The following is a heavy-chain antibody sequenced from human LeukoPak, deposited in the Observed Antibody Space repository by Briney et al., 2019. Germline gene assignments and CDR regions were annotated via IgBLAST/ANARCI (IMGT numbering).Heavy chain of an antibody. CDR1: GFTFSSYW. J-gene: IGHJ4*02. Sequence: LSGGSLRLSCAASGFTFSSYWMSWVRQAPGKGLEWVANIKQDGSEKYYVDSVKGRFTISRDNAKNSLYLQMNSLRAEDTAVYYCARDKCTNGVCYNDYWGQGTLVTVSS. V-gene: IGHV3-7*01. D-gene: IGHD2-8*01. CDR2: IKQDGSEK. CDR3: ARDKCTNGVCYNDY.